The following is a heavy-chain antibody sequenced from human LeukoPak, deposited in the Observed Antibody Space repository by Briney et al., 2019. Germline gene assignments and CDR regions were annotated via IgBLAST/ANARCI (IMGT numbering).Heavy chain of an antibody. CDR1: GFTFSSYS. CDR2: ISSSSSYI. CDR3: ARRGGDSGYDHYFDY. D-gene: IGHD5-12*01. V-gene: IGHV3-21*01. Sequence: TGGSLRLSCAASGFTFSSYSMNWVRQAPGKGLEWVSSISSSSSYIHYADSVKGRFTIYRTNAKNSLYPQMNSLRAEDKAVYYCARRGGDSGYDHYFDYWGQGTLVTVSS. J-gene: IGHJ4*02.